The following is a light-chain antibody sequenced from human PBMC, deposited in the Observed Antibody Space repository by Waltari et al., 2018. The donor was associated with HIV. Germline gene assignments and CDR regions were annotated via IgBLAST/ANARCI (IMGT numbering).Light chain of an antibody. V-gene: IGKV1-39*01. J-gene: IGKJ4*01. CDR3: QQTYNLPLT. CDR2: GSS. Sequence: DVKLTQSPSSLSASVGDRVTFTCRASQSIGDYLNWFQVKPKKATKLLIYGSSSLQTGVPTRFRGSRSGTDFTLIIVNLQPEDFATYYCQQTYNLPLTFGGGTNV. CDR1: QSIGDY.